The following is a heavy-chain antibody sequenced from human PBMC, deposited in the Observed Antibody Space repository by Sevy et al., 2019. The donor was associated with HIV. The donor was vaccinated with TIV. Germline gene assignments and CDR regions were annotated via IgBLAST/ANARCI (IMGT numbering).Heavy chain of an antibody. Sequence: SETLSLTCAVYGGSFSGYYWSWIRQPPGKGLEWIGEINHSGSTNYNPSLKSRVTMSVDTSKNQFSLKLSSVTAADTAVYYCAKLGYCSGGSCYSPYYYGMDVWGQGTTVTVSS. D-gene: IGHD2-15*01. CDR2: INHSGST. CDR1: GGSFSGYY. CDR3: AKLGYCSGGSCYSPYYYGMDV. J-gene: IGHJ6*02. V-gene: IGHV4-34*01.